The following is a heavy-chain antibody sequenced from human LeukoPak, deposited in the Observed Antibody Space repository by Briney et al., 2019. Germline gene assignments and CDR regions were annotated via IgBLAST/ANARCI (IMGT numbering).Heavy chain of an antibody. CDR3: AKKRVDDRPPLH. Sequence: GGSLRLSCVASGFTFSNYAMSWVRQAPGKGLEWVSGITGSDGSTYYADSVKGRFTISRDNSKSTLYLQMNSLRDDDTAVYYCAKKRVDDRPPLHWGQGTLVTVSS. D-gene: IGHD6-25*01. CDR2: ITGSDGST. V-gene: IGHV3-23*01. CDR1: GFTFSNYA. J-gene: IGHJ4*02.